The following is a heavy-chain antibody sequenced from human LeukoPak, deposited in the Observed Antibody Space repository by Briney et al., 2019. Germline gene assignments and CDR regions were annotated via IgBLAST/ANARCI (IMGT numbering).Heavy chain of an antibody. CDR2: ISGSSIST. D-gene: IGHD5-12*01. V-gene: IGHV3-23*01. CDR1: GFTFSDYA. J-gene: IGHJ4*02. Sequence: SGGSLRLSCAASGFTFSDYAMSWVRQAPGKGLEWVSTISGSSISTYYADSVKGRFTISRDNSKNTLFLQMNSLRTEDTALYYCAKVKVATFYFDYWGLGTLVTVSS. CDR3: AKVKVATFYFDY.